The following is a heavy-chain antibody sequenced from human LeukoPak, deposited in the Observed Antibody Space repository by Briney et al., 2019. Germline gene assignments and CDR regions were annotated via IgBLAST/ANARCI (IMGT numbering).Heavy chain of an antibody. Sequence: PSETLSLTCIVSGGSISGKYWSWIRQPAGKGLEWIGRINTSGNTNYNPSLKSRVTISADTSKNQFSLTLGSVSATDTAVYYCVSPRGFSYGYFDYWGQGTLVTVSS. CDR1: GGSISGKY. V-gene: IGHV4-4*07. CDR2: INTSGNT. J-gene: IGHJ4*02. CDR3: VSPRGFSYGYFDY. D-gene: IGHD5-18*01.